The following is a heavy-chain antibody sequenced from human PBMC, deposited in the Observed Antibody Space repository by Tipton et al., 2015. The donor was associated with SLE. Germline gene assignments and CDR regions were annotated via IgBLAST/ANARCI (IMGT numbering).Heavy chain of an antibody. Sequence: SLRLSRAASGFTFNNYWMPWFRQVPGKGPEWVSRIDHDGSGTSYADSVEDRFTISRDNTKKTLYLQMNSLRAEDSAVYYCARAVADWGCLVAYRGRVSQFTVSS. V-gene: IGHV3-74*01. D-gene: IGHD7-27*01. CDR3: ARAVADWGCLVAY. CDR1: GFTFNNYW. J-gene: IGHJ4*02. CDR2: IDHDGSGT.